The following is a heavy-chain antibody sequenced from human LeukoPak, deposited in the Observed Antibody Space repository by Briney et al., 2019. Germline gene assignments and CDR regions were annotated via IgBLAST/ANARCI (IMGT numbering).Heavy chain of an antibody. Sequence: DPSETLSLTCTVSGGSIRSYYWGWIRQPPGKGLEWIGYIYYSGSTNYNSSLKSRVTISIDTSKNQFSLRLSSVTAAATAVYCCARVTEYMIEDQFDYWGQGTLVTASS. CDR1: GGSIRSYY. D-gene: IGHD3-22*01. V-gene: IGHV4-59*01. CDR3: ARVTEYMIEDQFDY. CDR2: IYYSGST. J-gene: IGHJ4*02.